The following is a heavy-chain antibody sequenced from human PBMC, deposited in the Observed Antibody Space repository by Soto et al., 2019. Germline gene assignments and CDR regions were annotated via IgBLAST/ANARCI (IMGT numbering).Heavy chain of an antibody. V-gene: IGHV1-58*02. D-gene: IGHD2-2*01. CDR1: GFTFTSSA. Sequence: QMQLVQSGPEVKKPGTSVKVSCKASGFTFTSSAIQWVRQARGQRLEWIGWIVVGSGNTNYAQKFQERVTITRDMSTSTAYMELSSLRSEDTAVYYCAAAGGCSSTSCSNFDYWGQGTLVTVSS. CDR2: IVVGSGNT. J-gene: IGHJ4*02. CDR3: AAAGGCSSTSCSNFDY.